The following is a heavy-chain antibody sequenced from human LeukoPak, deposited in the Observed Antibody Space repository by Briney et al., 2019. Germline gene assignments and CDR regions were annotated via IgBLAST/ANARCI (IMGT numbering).Heavy chain of an antibody. CDR2: ISSGFGTE. CDR1: RFPLSEYF. CDR3: ARVRVKDVQWELFNGMDV. Sequence: PGGPMSLSWVGSRFPLSEYFRTGIRQSPEKGREGVSNISSGFGTEKYADSVKGRFPISRDNVKNSLDLQMNSLRVEDTGVYYCARVRVKDVQWELFNGMDVWGQGTTVIVSS. V-gene: IGHV3-11*01. D-gene: IGHD3-10*01. J-gene: IGHJ6*02.